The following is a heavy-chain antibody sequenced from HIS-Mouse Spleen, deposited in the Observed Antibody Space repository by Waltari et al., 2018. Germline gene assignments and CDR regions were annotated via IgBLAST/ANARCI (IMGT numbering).Heavy chain of an antibody. CDR1: GFTFSNAW. J-gene: IGHJ4*02. CDR2: NKSKTDGGTT. Sequence: EVQLVESGGGLVQPGGSLSLSCAASGFTFSNAWVSWVRQAPGKGLGWVGRNKSKTDGGTTDYAAPVKGRFTISRDDSKNTLYLQMNSLKTEDTAVYYCTTVSSSFDYWGQGTLVTVSS. D-gene: IGHD6-6*01. V-gene: IGHV3-15*01. CDR3: TTVSSSFDY.